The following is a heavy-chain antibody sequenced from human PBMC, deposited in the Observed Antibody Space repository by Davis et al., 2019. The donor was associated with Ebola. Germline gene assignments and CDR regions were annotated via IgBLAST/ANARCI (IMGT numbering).Heavy chain of an antibody. J-gene: IGHJ5*02. D-gene: IGHD3-22*01. CDR2: IKQDGSEK. Sequence: GGSLRLSCAASGFTFSSYWMSWVRQAPGKGLEWVANIKQDGSEKYYVDSVKGRFTISRDNAKNSLYLQMNSLRAEDTAVYYCARDGHRYYYDSSGYHTLRWFDPWGQGTLVTVSS. CDR3: ARDGHRYYYDSSGYHTLRWFDP. V-gene: IGHV3-7*01. CDR1: GFTFSSYW.